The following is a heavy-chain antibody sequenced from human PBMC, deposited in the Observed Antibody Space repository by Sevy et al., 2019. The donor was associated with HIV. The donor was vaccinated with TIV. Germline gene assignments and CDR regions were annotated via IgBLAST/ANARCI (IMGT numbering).Heavy chain of an antibody. Sequence: GGSLRLSCVASGFRFSSYAMSWVRQAPGKGLERVSDIRGSGDNTHYAGSVKGRFTISRDNAKNTLYLQMNSLRAEDTAVYYCAKHIAAANFDYWGQGTLVTVSS. CDR3: AKHIAAANFDY. J-gene: IGHJ4*02. D-gene: IGHD6-13*01. CDR2: IRGSGDNT. V-gene: IGHV3-23*01. CDR1: GFRFSSYA.